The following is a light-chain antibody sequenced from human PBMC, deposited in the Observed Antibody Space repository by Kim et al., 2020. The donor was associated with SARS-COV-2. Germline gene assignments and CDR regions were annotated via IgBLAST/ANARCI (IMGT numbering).Light chain of an antibody. CDR2: GKN. V-gene: IGLV3-19*01. Sequence: AMGQTVRITCQGASLRCCYASSYQQKPVQAPLLVIYGKNNRPSGIPDRFSGSSSGNTASLTITGAQAEDEADYYCYSRDSSGNQVVFGGGTQLTVL. CDR3: YSRDSSGNQVV. CDR1: SLRCCY. J-gene: IGLJ2*01.